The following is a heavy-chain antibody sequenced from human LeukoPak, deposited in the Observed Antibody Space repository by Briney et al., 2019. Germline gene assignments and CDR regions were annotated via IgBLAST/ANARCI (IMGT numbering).Heavy chain of an antibody. CDR1: GYTFSNFG. J-gene: IGHJ4*02. Sequence: ASVKVSCKTSGYTFSNFGINSVRQAPGQGVEWMGWISGNNDNPNYGQKFQGRFTVTTDSSTSTAYMELRNLSFDDTAVYYCARDGTSTDDYWGQGTLVTVSS. D-gene: IGHD2-2*01. CDR2: ISGNNDNP. V-gene: IGHV1-18*01. CDR3: ARDGTSTDDY.